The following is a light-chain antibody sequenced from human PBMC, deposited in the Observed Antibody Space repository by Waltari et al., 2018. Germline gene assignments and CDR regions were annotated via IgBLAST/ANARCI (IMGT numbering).Light chain of an antibody. V-gene: IGLV8-61*01. J-gene: IGLJ3*02. CDR2: NTN. Sequence: QTVVTQVPSFSVSPGGTVTLTCGLSSGLVSTSSYPSWYQQTPGQTPRTLIYNTNIRSSGVPDRFSGSILGNKAALTITGAQADDESDYYCVLFMGSGIWVFGGGTKVTVL. CDR1: SGLVSTSSY. CDR3: VLFMGSGIWV.